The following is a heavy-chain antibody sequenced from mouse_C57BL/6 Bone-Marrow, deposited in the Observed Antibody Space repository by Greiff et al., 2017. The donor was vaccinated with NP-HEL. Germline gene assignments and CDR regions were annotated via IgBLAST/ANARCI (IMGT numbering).Heavy chain of an antibody. V-gene: IGHV5-15*01. CDR3: ARHDGYLAY. D-gene: IGHD2-3*01. CDR2: ISNLAYSI. J-gene: IGHJ3*01. CDR1: GFTFSDYG. Sequence: EVKLVESGGGLVQPGGSLKLSCAASGFTFSDYGMAWVRQAPRKGPAWVAFISNLAYSIYYADTVMGRFTISRENAKNTLYLEMSSLRSEDTAMYYCARHDGYLAYWGQGTLVTVSA.